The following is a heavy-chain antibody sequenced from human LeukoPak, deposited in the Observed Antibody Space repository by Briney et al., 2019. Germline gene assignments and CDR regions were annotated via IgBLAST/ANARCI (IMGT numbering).Heavy chain of an antibody. V-gene: IGHV4-39*01. CDR3: ARHGAETALPLAFDI. CDR2: IYYAGNT. Sequence: SETPSLTCAVSGGSISSSTYYWDWIRHPPGKGLQWLGTIYYAGNTHYNPSLKGRVTISVDRSNNQFSLILSSVTAADTAVYYCARHGAETALPLAFDIWRQGTVVTVSS. J-gene: IGHJ3*02. D-gene: IGHD1-14*01. CDR1: GGSISSSTYY.